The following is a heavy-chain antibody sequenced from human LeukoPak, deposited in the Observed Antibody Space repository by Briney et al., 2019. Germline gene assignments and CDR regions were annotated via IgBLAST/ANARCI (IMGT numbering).Heavy chain of an antibody. CDR2: TSAYNGNT. CDR3: ARVTFGYDILTGYSNWFDP. V-gene: IGHV1-18*01. D-gene: IGHD3-9*01. Sequence: ASVKVSCKASGYTFTSYGISWVRQAPGQGLEWMGWTSAYNGNTNYAQKLQGRVTMTTDTSTSTAYMELRSLRSDDTAVYYCARVTFGYDILTGYSNWFDPWGQGTLVTVSS. CDR1: GYTFTSYG. J-gene: IGHJ5*02.